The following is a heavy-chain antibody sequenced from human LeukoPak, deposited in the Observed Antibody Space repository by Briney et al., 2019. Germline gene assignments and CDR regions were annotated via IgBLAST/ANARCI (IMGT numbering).Heavy chain of an antibody. CDR2: ICAYNGNT. J-gene: IGHJ4*02. V-gene: IGHV1-18*01. Sequence: ASVKLSCKASGRTFSRYAISWVRQAPGQGLEWMGWICAYNGNTDYAQQFQGRVTMTTDTSTSTAYMKLRGLSSDDTAVYYCARDGGNDYGGQGTLVTVSS. CDR1: GRTFSRYA. D-gene: IGHD2-15*01. CDR3: ARDGGNDY.